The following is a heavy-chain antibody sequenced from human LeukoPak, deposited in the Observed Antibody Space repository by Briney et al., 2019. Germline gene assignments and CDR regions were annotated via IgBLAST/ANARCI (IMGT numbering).Heavy chain of an antibody. CDR1: GFTFSGYE. CDR2: IGSSGRVM. CDR3: ARERTGDDAFDI. D-gene: IGHD7-27*01. V-gene: IGHV3-48*03. J-gene: IGHJ3*02. Sequence: GGSLRLSCAASGFTFSGYEMNWVRQAPGKGLEWVSYIGSSGRVMYYADSVQGRFTISGDNAKNSLYLQMNSLRVEDTAVYYCARERTGDDAFDIWGQGTMVTVSS.